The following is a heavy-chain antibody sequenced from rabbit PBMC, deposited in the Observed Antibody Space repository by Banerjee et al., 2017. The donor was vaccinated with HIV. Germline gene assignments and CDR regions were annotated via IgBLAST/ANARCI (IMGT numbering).Heavy chain of an antibody. CDR2: IYTGSSGTT. J-gene: IGHJ4*01. V-gene: IGHV1S40*01. D-gene: IGHD7-1*01. CDR3: VRENWYTFNL. CDR1: GFDFSNNA. Sequence: QSLEESGGDLVQPGASLTLTCTASGFDFSNNAMCWVRQAPGKGLEWIACIYTGSSGTTYYASWAKGRFTISKTSSTTVTLQMTSLTAADTATYFCVRENWYTFNLWGQGTLVTVS.